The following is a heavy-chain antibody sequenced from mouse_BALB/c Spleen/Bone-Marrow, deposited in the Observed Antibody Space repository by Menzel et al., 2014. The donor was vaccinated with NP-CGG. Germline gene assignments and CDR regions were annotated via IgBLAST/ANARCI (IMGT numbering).Heavy chain of an antibody. CDR1: GFNIKDTY. D-gene: IGHD2-14*01. CDR3: AYYRYDEGGFAF. CDR2: IDPANGNT. Sequence: EVKLEESGAELVKPGASVKLSCTASGFNIKDTYMHWVKQRPEQGLEWIGGIDPANGNTKYDPKFQGKATITADTSSNTAYLQLSSLTSEDTAVYYCAYYRYDEGGFAFWGQGTLVTVPA. J-gene: IGHJ3*01. V-gene: IGHV14-3*02.